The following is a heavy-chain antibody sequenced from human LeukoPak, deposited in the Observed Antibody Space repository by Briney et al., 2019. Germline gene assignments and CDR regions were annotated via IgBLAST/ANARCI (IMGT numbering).Heavy chain of an antibody. Sequence: PGGSLRLSCAASGFTFSYYDMNWVRQAPGKGLEWVSSIDSSGTNIYYADSVKGRFTISRDNAKNSLILQMNSLRAEDTAVYYCARIYYGSGTPPHWGQGTLVTVSS. V-gene: IGHV3-21*01. J-gene: IGHJ4*02. CDR2: IDSSGTNI. CDR1: GFTFSYYD. CDR3: ARIYYGSGTPPH. D-gene: IGHD3-10*01.